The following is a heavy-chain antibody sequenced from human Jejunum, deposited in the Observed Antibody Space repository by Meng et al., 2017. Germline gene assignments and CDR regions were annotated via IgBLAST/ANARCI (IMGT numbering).Heavy chain of an antibody. V-gene: IGHV3-74*01. Sequence: GESLKISCEASGFTFSPFWMHWVRQVAGKGLVWVSHMNGDGTRRPYADSVKGRFTISRDNAKNTLYLQMNCLRVEDTAVYFCVRDRGLPDAFDIWGQGTTVTVSS. CDR3: VRDRGLPDAFDI. D-gene: IGHD5-24*01. CDR2: MNGDGTRR. CDR1: GFTFSPFW. J-gene: IGHJ3*02.